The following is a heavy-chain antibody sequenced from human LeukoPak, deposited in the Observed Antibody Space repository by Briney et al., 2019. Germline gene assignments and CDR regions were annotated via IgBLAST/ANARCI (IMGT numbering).Heavy chain of an antibody. Sequence: SETLSLTCTVSGGSISSSSYYWGWIRQPPGKGLEWIGSIYYSGSTYYNPSLKSRVTISVDTSKNQFSLKLTSVTAADTAVYYCARVSSSWYQDWYFDRWGRGTLVTVSS. CDR1: GGSISSSSYY. CDR3: ARVSSSWYQDWYFDR. J-gene: IGHJ2*01. V-gene: IGHV4-39*07. D-gene: IGHD6-13*01. CDR2: IYYSGST.